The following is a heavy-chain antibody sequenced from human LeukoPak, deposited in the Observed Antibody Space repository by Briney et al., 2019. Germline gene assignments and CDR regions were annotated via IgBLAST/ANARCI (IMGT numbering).Heavy chain of an antibody. J-gene: IGHJ4*02. D-gene: IGHD6-6*01. Sequence: GGSLRLSCAASGFTFSSYAMHRVRQAPGKGLEWVAVISYDGSNKYYADSVKGRFTISRDNSKNTLYLQMNSLRAEDTAVYYCARDWDSGSSSFGLVDYWGQGTLVTVSS. CDR1: GFTFSSYA. CDR2: ISYDGSNK. V-gene: IGHV3-30-3*01. CDR3: ARDWDSGSSSFGLVDY.